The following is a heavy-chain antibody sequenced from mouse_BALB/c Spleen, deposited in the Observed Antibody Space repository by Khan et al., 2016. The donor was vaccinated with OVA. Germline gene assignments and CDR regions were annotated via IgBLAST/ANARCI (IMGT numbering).Heavy chain of an antibody. CDR2: ISYSGST. CDR1: GYSITSGYG. D-gene: IGHD2-14*01. CDR3: DRRDRIKY. J-gene: IGHJ2*01. V-gene: IGHV3-2*02. Sequence: EVQLQESGPGLVKPSQSLSLTCTVTGYSITSGYGWNWIRHFPGNKLEWMGYISYSGSTNYKPSLKSRISITRDTSKNQFFLQLNSVTTEDTAIYYCDRRDRIKYWGQGTTLTVSS.